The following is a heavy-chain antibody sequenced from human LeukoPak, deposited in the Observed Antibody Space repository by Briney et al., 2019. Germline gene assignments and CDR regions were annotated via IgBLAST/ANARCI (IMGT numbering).Heavy chain of an antibody. CDR1: GFTFSSYS. Sequence: PGGSLRLSCAASGFTFSSYSMNWVRQAPGKGLEWVSAISGSGGSTYYADSVKGRFTISRDNSKNTLYLQMNSLRAEDTAVYYCAKGRLDTMIVVVIDYWGQGTLVTVSS. CDR3: AKGRLDTMIVVVIDY. CDR2: ISGSGGST. J-gene: IGHJ4*02. D-gene: IGHD3-22*01. V-gene: IGHV3-23*01.